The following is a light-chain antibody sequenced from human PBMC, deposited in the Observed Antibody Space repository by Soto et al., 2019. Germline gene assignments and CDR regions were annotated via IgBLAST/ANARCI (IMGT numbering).Light chain of an antibody. CDR3: SSFATSSTLPYV. V-gene: IGLV2-14*01. CDR1: ISDIAAYNY. Sequence: QSVLTQPASVSGSPGQSITISCTGTISDIAAYNYVSWYQQRPGKAPKLMVFEVSNRPTGVPIRFSGSKSGNTASLTISGLQAEDEADYYCSSFATSSTLPYVFGTGTKVTVL. CDR2: EVS. J-gene: IGLJ1*01.